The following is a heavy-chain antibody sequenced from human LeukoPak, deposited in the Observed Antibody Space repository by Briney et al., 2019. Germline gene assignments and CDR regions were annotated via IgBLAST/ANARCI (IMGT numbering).Heavy chain of an antibody. J-gene: IGHJ2*01. CDR2: IYPGNSET. CDR3: ARRPFCGSANCQSLWHFDL. CDR1: GYSFTSYW. V-gene: IGHV5-51*01. Sequence: GESLKISCQGSGYSFTSYWIGWVRQLPGKGLEWMGIIYPGNSETRYSPSFQGQVTISADKSVITAYLQLTSLKTSDTAMYYCARRPFCGSANCQSLWHFDLWGRGTLVTVSS. D-gene: IGHD2-2*01.